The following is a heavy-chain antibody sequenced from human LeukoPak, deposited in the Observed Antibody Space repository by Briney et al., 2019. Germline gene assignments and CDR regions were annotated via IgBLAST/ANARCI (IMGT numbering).Heavy chain of an antibody. V-gene: IGHV1-2*02. CDR1: GYTFNGYY. CDR2: INPHSGGT. J-gene: IGHJ3*02. CDR3: ARGGTGYSSGWLRAFDI. Sequence: ASVKVSCKASGYTFNGYYMHWVRQAPGQGLEWMGWINPHSGGTNYAQKFQGRVTMTRDTSISTVYMELSSLRSDDTAVYYCARGGTGYSSGWLRAFDIWGQGTMVTVSS. D-gene: IGHD6-19*01.